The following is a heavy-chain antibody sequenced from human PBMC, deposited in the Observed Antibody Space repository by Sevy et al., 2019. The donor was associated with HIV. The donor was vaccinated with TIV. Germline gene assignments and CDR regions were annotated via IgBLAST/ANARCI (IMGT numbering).Heavy chain of an antibody. CDR1: GFTFSSYS. CDR3: AGPYCSGGSCYHDAFDI. CDR2: ISSSSSTI. D-gene: IGHD2-15*01. V-gene: IGHV3-48*02. Sequence: GGSLRLSCAASGFTFSSYSMNWVRQAPGKGLEWVSYISSSSSTIYYADSVKGRFTISRDKAKNSLYLQMNSLRDEDTAVYYCAGPYCSGGSCYHDAFDIWGQGTMVTVSS. J-gene: IGHJ3*02.